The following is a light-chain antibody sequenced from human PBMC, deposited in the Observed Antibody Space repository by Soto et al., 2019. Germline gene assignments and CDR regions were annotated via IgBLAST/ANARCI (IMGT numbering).Light chain of an antibody. Sequence: QSALTQPRSVSGSPGQSVTISCTGTSSDVGLYNYVSWYQQHPGKAPKLMIYDVNKRPSGVPDRFSGSKSGNTASLTISGLQAEDEGDYFCFSYAGFYTLLFGGGTKVTVL. V-gene: IGLV2-11*01. J-gene: IGLJ2*01. CDR2: DVN. CDR1: SSDVGLYNY. CDR3: FSYAGFYTLL.